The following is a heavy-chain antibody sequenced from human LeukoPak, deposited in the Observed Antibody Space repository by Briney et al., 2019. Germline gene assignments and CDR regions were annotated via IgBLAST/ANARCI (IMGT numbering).Heavy chain of an antibody. J-gene: IGHJ4*02. V-gene: IGHV4-59*01. Sequence: SETLSLTCTVCVGSISTYYWIWIRQPPRKGLEWIGYIYYSGSTNYNPSLKSRVTISLDTSKNQFSLKLNSVTAADTAMYYCARSFSPNYYDLLDYWGQGTLVTVSS. CDR1: VGSISTYY. CDR2: IYYSGST. CDR3: ARSFSPNYYDLLDY. D-gene: IGHD3-22*01.